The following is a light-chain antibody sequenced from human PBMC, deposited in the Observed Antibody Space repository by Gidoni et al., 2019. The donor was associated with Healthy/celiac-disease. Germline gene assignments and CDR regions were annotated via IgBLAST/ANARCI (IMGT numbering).Light chain of an antibody. Sequence: EIVLTQSPGTLSLSPGERATLSCRASQSFSSSYLAWYQQKPGQAPRLLIYGASSRATGIPDRFSGSGSGTDFTLTISRLEPEDFVAYYCQQYASSPITFGPGTKVDIK. CDR3: QQYASSPIT. CDR2: GAS. V-gene: IGKV3-20*01. CDR1: QSFSSSY. J-gene: IGKJ3*01.